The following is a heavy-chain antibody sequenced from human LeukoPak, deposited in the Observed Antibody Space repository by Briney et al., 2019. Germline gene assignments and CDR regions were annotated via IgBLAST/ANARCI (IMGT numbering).Heavy chain of an antibody. Sequence: GESLKISCKGSGYSFTNYWIGWVRQMPGKGLEWMGIIYPGDSDTRYSPSCQGQVTISADKSISTAYLQWSSLKASDTAMYYCARTFSGTGWYWGFDYWGQGTLVTVSS. CDR2: IYPGDSDT. CDR3: ARTFSGTGWYWGFDY. V-gene: IGHV5-51*01. D-gene: IGHD6-19*01. J-gene: IGHJ4*02. CDR1: GYSFTNYW.